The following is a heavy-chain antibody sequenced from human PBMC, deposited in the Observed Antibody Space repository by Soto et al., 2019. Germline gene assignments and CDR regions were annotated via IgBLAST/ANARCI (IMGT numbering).Heavy chain of an antibody. V-gene: IGHV4-39*01. J-gene: IGHJ5*02. Sequence: SETLSLTCTVSGGSISSSGYYWGWIRQPPGKGLEWIGSIYYSGSTYYNPSLKSRVTISVDTSKNQFSLKLSSVTAADTAVYYCARIGIAVAEDWFDPWGQGTLVTVSS. CDR1: GGSISSSGYY. CDR2: IYYSGST. D-gene: IGHD6-19*01. CDR3: ARIGIAVAEDWFDP.